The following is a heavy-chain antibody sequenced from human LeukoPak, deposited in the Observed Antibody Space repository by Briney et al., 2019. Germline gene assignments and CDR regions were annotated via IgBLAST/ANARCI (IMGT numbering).Heavy chain of an antibody. Sequence: ASVKVSCKASGYTFTSYGISWVRQAPGQGLEWMGGIIPIFGTANYAQKFQGRVTITTDESTSTAYMELSSLRSEDTAVYYCARDRPFRGAARSNYFDYWGQGTLVTVSS. V-gene: IGHV1-69*05. J-gene: IGHJ4*02. CDR1: GYTFTSYG. CDR2: IIPIFGTA. D-gene: IGHD6-6*01. CDR3: ARDRPFRGAARSNYFDY.